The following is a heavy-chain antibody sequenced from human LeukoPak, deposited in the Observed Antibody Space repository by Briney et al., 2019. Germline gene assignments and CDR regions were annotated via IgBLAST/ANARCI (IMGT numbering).Heavy chain of an antibody. CDR2: TIPIFGTA. J-gene: IGHJ3*02. CDR3: ARALRTLVVTATDAFDI. V-gene: IGHV1-69*13. CDR1: GGTFSSYA. D-gene: IGHD2-21*02. Sequence: SVKVSCKASGGTFSSYAISWVRQAPGQGLEWMGGTIPIFGTANYAQKFQGRVTITADESTSTAYMELSSLRSEDTAVYYCARALRTLVVTATDAFDIWGQGTMVTVSS.